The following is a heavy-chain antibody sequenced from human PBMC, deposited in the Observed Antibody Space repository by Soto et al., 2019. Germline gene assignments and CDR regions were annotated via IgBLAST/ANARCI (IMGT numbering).Heavy chain of an antibody. D-gene: IGHD3-9*01. V-gene: IGHV1-69*02. J-gene: IGHJ4*02. CDR3: ARAPYDILTGYLDY. CDR1: GGTFSSYT. Sequence: SVKVSCKASGGTFSSYTISWVRQAPGQGLEWMGRIIPILGIANYAQKYQGRITITADKSTSTDYMEMSSLRSEDTVVYYCARAPYDILTGYLDYWGQGTLVTVSS. CDR2: IIPILGIA.